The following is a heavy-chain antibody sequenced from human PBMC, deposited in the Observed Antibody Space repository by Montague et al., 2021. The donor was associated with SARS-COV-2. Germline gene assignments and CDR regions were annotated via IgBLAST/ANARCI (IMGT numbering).Heavy chain of an antibody. CDR1: SASISTGICY. Sequence: TLSLTCTVSSASISTGICYWSWIRQPAGKGLEWIGRIRTTGHTDYNSSLESRVFMSVDTSTNQFSLSLTSVTAADTAVYFCARFGSGTLEFDLWGQGTLVTVSS. V-gene: IGHV4-61*02. J-gene: IGHJ4*02. CDR3: ARFGSGTLEFDL. D-gene: IGHD1-26*01. CDR2: IRTTGHT.